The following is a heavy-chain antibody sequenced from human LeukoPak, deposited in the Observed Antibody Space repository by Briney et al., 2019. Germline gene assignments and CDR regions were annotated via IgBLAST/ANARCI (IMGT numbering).Heavy chain of an antibody. J-gene: IGHJ5*02. CDR3: ATDFYDST. Sequence: PGGSLRLSCATSGFTFSNAWMNWVRQAPGKGLEWVGRIRSNSDGGTIDYAAPVKGRFTLSRDDSKTTLYLQMNSLQTEDTAVYYCATDFYDSTWGQGALVTVSS. V-gene: IGHV3-15*07. CDR1: GFTFSNAW. CDR2: IRSNSDGGTI. D-gene: IGHD3-22*01.